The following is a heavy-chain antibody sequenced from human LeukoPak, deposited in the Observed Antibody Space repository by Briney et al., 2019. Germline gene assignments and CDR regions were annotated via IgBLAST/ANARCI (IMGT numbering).Heavy chain of an antibody. J-gene: IGHJ4*02. Sequence: GRSLRLSCAASGFTFSSYWMNWVRQAPGKGLVWVSRIASDGSSTTYADSVKGRFSISRDNAKNTLYLQMNSLRVEDTAVYYCARGRPHGNDYWGQGTLVTDSS. CDR2: IASDGSST. CDR1: GFTFSSYW. D-gene: IGHD4-23*01. V-gene: IGHV3-74*01. CDR3: ARGRPHGNDY.